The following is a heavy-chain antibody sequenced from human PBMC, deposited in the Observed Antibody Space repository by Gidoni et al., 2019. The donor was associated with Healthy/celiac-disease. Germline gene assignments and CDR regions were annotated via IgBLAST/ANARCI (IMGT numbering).Heavy chain of an antibody. Sequence: EVQLLESGGGLVQPGGSLRLSCAASGFTFSSYAMSWVRQAPGKGLKWVSAISGSGGSTYYADSVKGRFTISRDNSKNTLYLQMNSLRAEDTAVYYCAKAYYDSSGFTEYFQHWGQGTLVTVSS. CDR1: GFTFSSYA. V-gene: IGHV3-23*01. CDR3: AKAYYDSSGFTEYFQH. CDR2: ISGSGGST. D-gene: IGHD3-22*01. J-gene: IGHJ1*01.